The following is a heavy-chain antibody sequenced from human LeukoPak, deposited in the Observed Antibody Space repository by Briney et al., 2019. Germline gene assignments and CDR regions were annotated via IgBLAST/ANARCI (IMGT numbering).Heavy chain of an antibody. Sequence: SETLSLTCTVSGGSISSSSYYWGWIRQPPGKGLEWIGSIYYSGSTYYNPSLKSRVTISVDTSKNQFSLKLSSVTAADTAVYYCARGGYSSSWYHLPFDYWGQGTLVTVSS. J-gene: IGHJ4*02. V-gene: IGHV4-39*07. CDR1: GGSISSSSYY. CDR3: ARGGYSSSWYHLPFDY. CDR2: IYYSGST. D-gene: IGHD6-13*01.